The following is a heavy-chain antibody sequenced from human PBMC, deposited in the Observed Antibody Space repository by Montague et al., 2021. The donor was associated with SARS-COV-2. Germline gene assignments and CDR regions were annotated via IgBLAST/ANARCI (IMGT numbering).Heavy chain of an antibody. J-gene: IGHJ6*02. CDR2: INHSGST. Sequence: SETLSLTCAVYGGSFSGYHWTWIRQPPGKGLEWIGEINHSGSTNYNPSLKSRLTISVDTSKNQFSPKLTSVTAADTAVCYCARHDNSGTYPMDVWGQGTTVTVSS. CDR1: GGSFSGYH. V-gene: IGHV4-34*01. D-gene: IGHD3-10*01. CDR3: ARHDNSGTYPMDV.